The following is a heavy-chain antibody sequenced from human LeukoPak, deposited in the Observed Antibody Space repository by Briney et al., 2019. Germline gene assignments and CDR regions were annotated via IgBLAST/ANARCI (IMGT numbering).Heavy chain of an antibody. CDR1: GFTFTSSA. CDR3: ASERVRALPAAKETHAFDI. V-gene: IGHV1-58*01. D-gene: IGHD2-2*01. J-gene: IGHJ3*02. Sequence: SVKVSCKASGFTFTSSAVQWVRQARGQRLEWIGWIVVGSGNTNYAQKFQERVTITRDMSTSTAYMELSSLRSEDTAVYNCASERVRALPAAKETHAFDIWGQGTMVTVSS. CDR2: IVVGSGNT.